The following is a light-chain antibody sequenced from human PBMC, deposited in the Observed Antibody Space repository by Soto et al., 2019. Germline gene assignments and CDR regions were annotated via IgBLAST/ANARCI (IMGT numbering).Light chain of an antibody. V-gene: IGKV3-15*01. J-gene: IGKJ1*01. CDR2: GAS. CDR3: QQYGSSGT. CDR1: QSVSSN. Sequence: EIVMTQSPATLSVSPGERATLSCRASQSVSSNLAWYQQKPGQAPRLLIYGASTRATGIPARFSGSGSGTEFTLTISSVQSEDFAVYYCQQYGSSGTFGQGTKVEIK.